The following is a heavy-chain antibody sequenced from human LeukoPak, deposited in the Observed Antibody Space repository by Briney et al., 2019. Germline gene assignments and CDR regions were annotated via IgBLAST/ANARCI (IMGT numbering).Heavy chain of an antibody. J-gene: IGHJ4*02. V-gene: IGHV5-51*01. Sequence: GASLKISCKASGYTFKVYWIAWVRQMPGNGLEWMGSIYPADSDARYSPSFQGQVTISADKSIGTAYLQWNTLKASDTAMYYCTRLGAVARGIDYWGQGTLVTVSS. CDR2: IYPADSDA. CDR1: GYTFKVYW. CDR3: TRLGAVARGIDY. D-gene: IGHD1-26*01.